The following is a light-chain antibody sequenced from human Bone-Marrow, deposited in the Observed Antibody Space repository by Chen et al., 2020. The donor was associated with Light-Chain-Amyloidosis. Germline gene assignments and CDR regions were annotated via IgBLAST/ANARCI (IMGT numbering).Light chain of an antibody. CDR1: DLPTKY. CDR2: RDN. V-gene: IGLV3-25*03. Sequence: SSELTQPPSVSVSPGPTARITCSGDDLPTKYAYWYQQKPGQAPVLVIHRDNERPSGIAERFSGSSKGTTATLTISGVQAEDEDDDHCEEAESRGREEMIFGVGTKGTVL. J-gene: IGLJ2*01. CDR3: EEAESRGREEMI.